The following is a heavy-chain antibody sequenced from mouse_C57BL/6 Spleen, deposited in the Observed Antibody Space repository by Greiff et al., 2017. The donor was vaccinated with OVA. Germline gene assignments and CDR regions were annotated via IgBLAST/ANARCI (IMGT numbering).Heavy chain of an antibody. CDR1: GFSFNTYA. CDR3: VRQGRGNYFDY. D-gene: IGHD1-1*01. CDR2: IRSKSNNYAT. V-gene: IGHV10-1*01. Sequence: EVHLVESGGGLVQPKGSLKLSCAASGFSFNTYAMNWVRQAPGQGLEWVARIRSKSNNYATYYADSVKDRFTISRDESESMLYLQMNNLKTEDTAMYYCVRQGRGNYFDYWGQGTTLTVSS. J-gene: IGHJ2*01.